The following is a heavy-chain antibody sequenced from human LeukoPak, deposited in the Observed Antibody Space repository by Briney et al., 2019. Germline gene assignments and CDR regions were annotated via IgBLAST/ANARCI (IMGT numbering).Heavy chain of an antibody. D-gene: IGHD3-22*01. CDR1: GFPFSSYN. CDR3: ARVAMIVAKPYDN. J-gene: IGHJ4*02. Sequence: GGSLRLSCAASGFPFSSYNMIWARQAPGKGLEWVSYISGGSDNIHYTDSVKGRFTISRDNAHSALYLQMNSLRAEDTAVYYCARVAMIVAKPYDNWGQGTLVTVSS. V-gene: IGHV3-48*01. CDR2: ISGGSDNI.